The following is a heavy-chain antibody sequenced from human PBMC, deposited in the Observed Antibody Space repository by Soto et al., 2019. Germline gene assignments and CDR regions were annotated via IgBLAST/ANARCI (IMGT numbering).Heavy chain of an antibody. CDR2: ISSSSSYI. J-gene: IGHJ6*02. CDR1: GFTFSSYS. CDR3: ARDVHTDGVVPAHYYYYGMDV. D-gene: IGHD2-2*01. Sequence: GGSLRLSCAASGFTFSSYSMNWVRQAPGKGLEWVSSISSSSSYIYYADSVKGRFTISRDNAKNSLYLQMNSLRAEDTAVYYCARDVHTDGVVPAHYYYYGMDVWGQGTTVTVSS. V-gene: IGHV3-21*01.